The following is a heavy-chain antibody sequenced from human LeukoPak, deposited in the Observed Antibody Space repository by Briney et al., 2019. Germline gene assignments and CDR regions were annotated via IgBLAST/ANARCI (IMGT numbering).Heavy chain of an antibody. CDR2: INPNSGGT. Sequence: PSVKVSCKASGYTFTGYYMHWVRQAPGQGLEWMGWINPNSGGTNYAQKFQGRVTMTRDTSISTAYMELSRLRSDDTAVFYCATSSGWKSNIDYWGQGTLVTVSS. V-gene: IGHV1-2*02. D-gene: IGHD6-19*01. J-gene: IGHJ4*02. CDR1: GYTFTGYY. CDR3: ATSSGWKSNIDY.